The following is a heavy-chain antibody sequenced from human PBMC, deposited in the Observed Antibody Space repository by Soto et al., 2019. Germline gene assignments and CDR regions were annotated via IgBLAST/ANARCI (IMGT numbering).Heavy chain of an antibody. CDR3: ARAHIVVVVAATGVDY. Sequence: QVQLVQSGAEVKKPGASVKVSCKASGYTFTSYAMHWVRQAPGQRLEWMGWINAGNGNTKYSQKFQGRVTITRDTSASTAYMELSSLRSEDTAVYYCARAHIVVVVAATGVDYWGQGTLVTVSS. J-gene: IGHJ4*02. CDR2: INAGNGNT. D-gene: IGHD2-15*01. V-gene: IGHV1-3*01. CDR1: GYTFTSYA.